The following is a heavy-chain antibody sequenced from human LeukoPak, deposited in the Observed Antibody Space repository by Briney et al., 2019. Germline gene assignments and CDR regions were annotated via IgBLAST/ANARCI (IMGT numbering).Heavy chain of an antibody. V-gene: IGHV4-30-4*08. J-gene: IGHJ5*02. CDR1: GGSISSGDYY. CDR3: ARVHYDFWSGYRGGGWFDP. CDR2: IYYSGST. D-gene: IGHD3-3*01. Sequence: SETLSLTCTVSGGSISSGDYYWSWIRQPPGKGLEWIGYIYYSGSTYYNPSLKSRVTISVDTSKNQFSLKQTSVTAEDTALYYWARVHYDFWSGYRGGGWFDPWGQGTLVTVSS.